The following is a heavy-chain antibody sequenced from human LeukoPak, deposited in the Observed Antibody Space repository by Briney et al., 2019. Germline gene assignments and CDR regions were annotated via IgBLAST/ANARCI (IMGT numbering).Heavy chain of an antibody. D-gene: IGHD3-10*01. J-gene: IGHJ3*01. Sequence: PSQTLSLTCTVSGGSISSGSYYWSWIRQPAGKGLEWIGRIYTSGSTNYNLSLKSRVTISVDTSKNQFSLKLSSVTAADTAVYYCARDALTMVRGVIVWGQGTMVTVSS. CDR3: ARDALTMVRGVIV. CDR1: GGSISSGSYY. CDR2: IYTSGST. V-gene: IGHV4-61*02.